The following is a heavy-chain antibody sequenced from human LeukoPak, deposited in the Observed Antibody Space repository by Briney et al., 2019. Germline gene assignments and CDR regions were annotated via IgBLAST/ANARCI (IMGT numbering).Heavy chain of an antibody. D-gene: IGHD2-2*01. J-gene: IGHJ4*02. V-gene: IGHV4-59*01. CDR2: IYYSGGT. Sequence: SETLSLTCTVSGGSISNYYWSWIRQPPGKGLEWIGYIYYSGGTNYNPSLKSRVTISVDTSKSQFSLKLSSVTAADTAVYYCARDEGGQLNYFDYWGQGTLVTVSS. CDR3: ARDEGGQLNYFDY. CDR1: GGSISNYY.